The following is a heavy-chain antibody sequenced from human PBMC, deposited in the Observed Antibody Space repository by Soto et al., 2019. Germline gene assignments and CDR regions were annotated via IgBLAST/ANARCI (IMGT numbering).Heavy chain of an antibody. Sequence: GGSLRLSCAASGFTFSSYWMSWVRQAPGKGLEWVANIKQDGSEKNCVDSVKGRFTISRDNTRNLLYLQMNSLRAEDTAVYYCARPTYYYDSSGPPAYWGQGTLVTVSS. CDR1: GFTFSSYW. CDR2: IKQDGSEK. V-gene: IGHV3-7*02. CDR3: ARPTYYYDSSGPPAY. J-gene: IGHJ4*02. D-gene: IGHD3-22*01.